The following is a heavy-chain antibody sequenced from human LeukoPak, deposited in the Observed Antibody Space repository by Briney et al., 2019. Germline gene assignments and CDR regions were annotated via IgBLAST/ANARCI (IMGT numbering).Heavy chain of an antibody. CDR3: AKDLRTQKARTPLPGY. V-gene: IGHV3-43*02. CDR2: ISGDGGRT. CDR1: GFTSDDYA. D-gene: IGHD1-1*01. J-gene: IGHJ4*02. Sequence: GGSLRLSCAASGFTSDDYAMHWVRQAPGKGLEWVSLISGDGGRTYYADSVKGRFTISRDNSKNSLYLQMNSLRTEDTALYYCAKDLRTQKARTPLPGYWGQGTLVTVSS.